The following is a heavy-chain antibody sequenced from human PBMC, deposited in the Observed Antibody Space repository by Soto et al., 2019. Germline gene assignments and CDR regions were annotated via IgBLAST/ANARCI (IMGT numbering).Heavy chain of an antibody. CDR3: ATALGCRSTSCTLDY. CDR1: GGTFGSYA. Sequence: QVQLVQSGAEVKKPGSSVKVSCKASGGTFGSYAFRWVRQAPGQGLEWMGGIIPVSGAAHYAQKFQGRVTITADESTSTAYMELSSLSSQDTAVYYCATALGCRSTSCTLDYWGQGTRGIVSS. D-gene: IGHD2-2*01. J-gene: IGHJ4*02. CDR2: IIPVSGAA. V-gene: IGHV1-69*01.